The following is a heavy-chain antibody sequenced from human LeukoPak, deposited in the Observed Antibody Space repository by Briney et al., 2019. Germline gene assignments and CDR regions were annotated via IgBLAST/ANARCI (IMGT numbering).Heavy chain of an antibody. Sequence: GASVKVSCTASGYTFTAYYIHWVRQAPGQGLEYMGWINPNSGGTNYAQKFQGRVTMTRDTSISTAYMELSRLRSDDTAVYYCARVRDWFDPWGQGTLVTVSS. CDR3: ARVRDWFDP. V-gene: IGHV1-2*02. CDR2: INPNSGGT. CDR1: GYTFTAYY. J-gene: IGHJ5*02.